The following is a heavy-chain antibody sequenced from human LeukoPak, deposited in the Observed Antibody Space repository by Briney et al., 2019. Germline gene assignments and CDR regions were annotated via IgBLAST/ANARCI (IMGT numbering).Heavy chain of an antibody. Sequence: SSVKLSCKASGGTFSSYAISWVRQAPGQGLEWMGRIIPIFGTANYAQKFQDRVTITTDDSTNTAYMELSSVRSEDTAVYYCARAITMVRGVTELWGQGTLVTVSS. V-gene: IGHV1-69*05. D-gene: IGHD3-10*01. CDR3: ARAITMVRGVTEL. CDR2: IIPIFGTA. J-gene: IGHJ4*02. CDR1: GGTFSSYA.